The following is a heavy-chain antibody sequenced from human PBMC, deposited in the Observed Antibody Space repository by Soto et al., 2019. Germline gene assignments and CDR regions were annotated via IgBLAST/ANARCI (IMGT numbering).Heavy chain of an antibody. Sequence: EVQLVESGGGLVKPGGSLRLSCAASGFTFTNAWINWVRQAPGKGLEWVGRIKSQTDGGTTDYAEPVKGRFAISRDDSNNMVYLQMNSLKIEDTAVYYCTTDSYSTIIIVRFDYWGHGILVTVSS. J-gene: IGHJ4*01. CDR1: GFTFTNAW. CDR2: IKSQTDGGTT. V-gene: IGHV3-15*07. D-gene: IGHD3-22*01. CDR3: TTDSYSTIIIVRFDY.